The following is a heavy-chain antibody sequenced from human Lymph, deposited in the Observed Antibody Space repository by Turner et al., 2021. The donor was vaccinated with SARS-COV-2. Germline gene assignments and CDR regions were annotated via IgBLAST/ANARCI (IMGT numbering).Heavy chain of an antibody. CDR2: IYSGGTT. CDR1: GIIVSRNY. D-gene: IGHD6-13*01. CDR3: ARDLGTYGMDV. V-gene: IGHV3-53*02. J-gene: IGHJ6*02. Sequence: EVQLVATGGGLLQPGGSLRLSCAASGIIVSRNYMNWVRQAPGKGLEWVSVIYSGGTTYYADSVKGRFTISRDNSKNTLYLQMNSLRVEDTAVYYCARDLGTYGMDVWGQGTTVTVSS.